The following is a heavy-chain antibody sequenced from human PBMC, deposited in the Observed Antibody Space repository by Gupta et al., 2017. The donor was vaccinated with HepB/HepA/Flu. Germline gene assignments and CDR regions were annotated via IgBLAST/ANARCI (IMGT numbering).Heavy chain of an antibody. CDR1: GYTFTDYY. CDR3: APLGYDSSGSYYLVH. Sequence: QVQLVQSGAEVKKPGASVKVSCKASGYTFTDYYIHWVRQAPGQGLEWMGWINPNSGGTDYAQKFQGRVTMTRDTSTSTAYMELSRLRSDDTAVYYCAPLGYDSSGSYYLVHWGQGTLVTVSS. V-gene: IGHV1-2*02. D-gene: IGHD3-22*01. J-gene: IGHJ4*02. CDR2: INPNSGGT.